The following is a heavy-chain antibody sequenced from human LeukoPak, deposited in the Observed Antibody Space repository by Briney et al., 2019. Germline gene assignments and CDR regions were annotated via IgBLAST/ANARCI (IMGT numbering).Heavy chain of an antibody. D-gene: IGHD3-22*01. CDR3: AKDSPLLPGDAFDI. Sequence: PGGSLRLSCAASKSTFSHYGMHWVRQAPGKGLEWVSAISGSGGSTYYADSVKGRFTISRDNSKNTLYLQMNSLRAEDTAVYYCAKDSPLLPGDAFDIWGQGTMVTVSS. V-gene: IGHV3-23*01. CDR1: KSTFSHYG. CDR2: ISGSGGST. J-gene: IGHJ3*02.